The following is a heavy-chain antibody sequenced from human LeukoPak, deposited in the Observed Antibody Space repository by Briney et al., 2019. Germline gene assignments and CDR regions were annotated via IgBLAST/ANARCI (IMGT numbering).Heavy chain of an antibody. CDR1: GFTFTSSA. CDR2: IVVGSGNT. CDR3: AAEGHARRGGYDFWSGYYTAGWFDP. V-gene: IGHV1-58*02. Sequence: SVKVSCKASGFTFTSSAMQWVRQARGQRLEWIGWIVVGSGNTNYAQKFQERVTITRDMSTSTAYMELSSPRSEDTAVYYCAAEGHARRGGYDFWSGYYTAGWFDPWGQGTLVTVSS. J-gene: IGHJ5*02. D-gene: IGHD3-3*01.